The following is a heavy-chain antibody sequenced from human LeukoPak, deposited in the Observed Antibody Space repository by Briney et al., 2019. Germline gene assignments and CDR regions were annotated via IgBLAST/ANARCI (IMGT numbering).Heavy chain of an antibody. V-gene: IGHV1-69*13. CDR2: IIPIFGTA. D-gene: IGHD1-7*01. J-gene: IGHJ5*02. CDR3: ARDIAGTTSWFDP. CDR1: GGTFSSYA. Sequence: SVKVSCKASGGTFSSYAISWVRQAPGQGLEWMGGIIPIFGTANYAQKFQGRVTITADESTSTAYMELSSLRSEDTAVYYCARDIAGTTSWFDPWGQGTLVTVSS.